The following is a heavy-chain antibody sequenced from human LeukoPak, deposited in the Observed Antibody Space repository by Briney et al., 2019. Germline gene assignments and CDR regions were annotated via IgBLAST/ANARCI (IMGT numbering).Heavy chain of an antibody. D-gene: IGHD5-18*01. V-gene: IGHV4-59*01. CDR2: IYYSGCT. J-gene: IGHJ6*02. CDR1: GGSISSYY. Sequence: SETLSLTCTVSGGSISSYYWSWIRQPPGKGLEWIGYIYYSGCTNYNPSLKSRVTISVDTSKNQFSLKLSSVTAADTAVYYCARDPKRPRYSYGLEGYYGMDVWGQGTTVTVSS. CDR3: ARDPKRPRYSYGLEGYYGMDV.